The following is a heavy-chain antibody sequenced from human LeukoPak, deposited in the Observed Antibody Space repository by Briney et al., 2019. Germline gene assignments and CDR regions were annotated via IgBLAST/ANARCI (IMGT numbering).Heavy chain of an antibody. J-gene: IGHJ4*02. CDR1: GFTFSSYG. CDR3: AKELTIAAAHRFDY. Sequence: PGGSLRLSCAASGFTFSSYGMHWVRQAPGKGLEWVAVISYDGSNKYYADSVKGRFTISRDNSKNTLYLQMNGLRAEDTAVYYCAKELTIAAAHRFDYWDQGTLVTVSS. D-gene: IGHD6-13*01. CDR2: ISYDGSNK. V-gene: IGHV3-30*18.